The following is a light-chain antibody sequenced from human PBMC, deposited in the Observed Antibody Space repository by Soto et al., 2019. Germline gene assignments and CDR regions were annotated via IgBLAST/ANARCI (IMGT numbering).Light chain of an antibody. Sequence: MAQSPSSLSASVGGRVTIACRASQGIRHYLAWYQQKPGKVPKLLIYEASNLQSGVPSRFRGGGSGTEFTLTISSLQPEDVATYYCQNFDSAPQTFGQGTMV. CDR3: QNFDSAPQT. CDR1: QGIRHY. CDR2: EAS. V-gene: IGKV1-27*01. J-gene: IGKJ1*01.